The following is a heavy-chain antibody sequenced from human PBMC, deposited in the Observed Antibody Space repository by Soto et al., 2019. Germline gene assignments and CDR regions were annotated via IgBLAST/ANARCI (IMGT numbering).Heavy chain of an antibody. V-gene: IGHV3-74*01. CDR2: INSDGSTT. J-gene: IGHJ6*02. Sequence: GGSLRLSCVASGFTFSSYWMHWVRQAPGKGLVWVSRINSDGSTTSYADSVKGRFTISRENAKNTLYLQMSSLRAEDTAVYYCARGLRNFYGVDVWGQGTTVTVSS. CDR1: GFTFSSYW. CDR3: ARGLRNFYGVDV. D-gene: IGHD1-7*01.